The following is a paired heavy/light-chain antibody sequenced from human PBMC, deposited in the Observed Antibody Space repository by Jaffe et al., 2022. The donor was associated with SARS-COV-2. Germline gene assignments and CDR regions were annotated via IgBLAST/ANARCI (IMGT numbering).Heavy chain of an antibody. V-gene: IGHV3-48*01. CDR2: ISSTSSII. Sequence: EVQLVESGGGLVQSGGSLGLSCAASGFTFSNYNMKWVRQAPGKGLEWVSYISSTSSIIYYADSVKGRFTISRDNAKNSLYLQMNSLRAEDTAVYYCARDLLGYYGMDVWGQGTTVTVSS. J-gene: IGHJ6*02. D-gene: IGHD3-16*01. CDR3: ARDLLGYYGMDV. CDR1: GFTFSNYN.
Light chain of an antibody. Sequence: QSALTQPASVSGSPGQSITISCAGTSSDVGAYNFVSWYQHHPGKAPKLMIYDGSDRPSGVSNRFSGSKSGNTASLTISGLQAEDEADYYCSSYTISTTYFVFGTGTKVTVL. CDR1: SSDVGAYNF. J-gene: IGLJ1*01. CDR3: SSYTISTTYFV. V-gene: IGLV2-14*03. CDR2: DGS.